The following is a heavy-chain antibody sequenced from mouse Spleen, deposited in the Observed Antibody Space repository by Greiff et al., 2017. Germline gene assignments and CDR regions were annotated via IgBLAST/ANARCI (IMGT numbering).Heavy chain of an antibody. CDR2: INPSTGYT. J-gene: IGHJ3*01. V-gene: IGHV1-7*01. CDR3: ARTQRTGSAWFAY. D-gene: IGHD3-1*01. Sequence: QVQLKESGAELAKPGASVKMSCKASGYTFTSYWMHWVKQRPGQGLEWIGYINPSTGYTEYNQKFKDKATLTADKSSSTAYMQLSSLTSEDSAVYYCARTQRTGSAWFAYWGQGTLVTVSA. CDR1: GYTFTSYW.